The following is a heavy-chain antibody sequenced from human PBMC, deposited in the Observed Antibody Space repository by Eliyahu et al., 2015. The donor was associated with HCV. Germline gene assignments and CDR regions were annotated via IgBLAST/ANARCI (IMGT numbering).Heavy chain of an antibody. Sequence: QVQLQQWGAGLLKPSETLSLTCAVXGGSFSGYYWSWIRQPPGKGLEWIGEINHRGSTNYNPSLKSRVTISVDTSKNQFSLKLSSVTAADTAVYYCARGLTYYYDSSGYYYWGQGTLVTVSS. J-gene: IGHJ4*02. V-gene: IGHV4-34*01. CDR1: GGSFSGYY. CDR3: ARGLTYYYDSSGYYY. D-gene: IGHD3-22*01. CDR2: INHRGST.